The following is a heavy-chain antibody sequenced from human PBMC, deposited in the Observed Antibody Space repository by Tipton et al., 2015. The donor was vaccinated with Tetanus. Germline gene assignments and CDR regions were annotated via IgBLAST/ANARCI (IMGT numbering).Heavy chain of an antibody. CDR2: IQNTGNT. V-gene: IGHV4-31*11. CDR3: ARDQLGYSDRDALDV. D-gene: IGHD6-13*01. J-gene: IGHJ3*01. CDR1: GASFRLGGYF. Sequence: TLSLTCDVSGASFRLGGYFWSWVRQHPGRGLEWIGSIQNTGNTHYNPSVESRASISLDTSTNQFYLRLRSVTVADTAVYYCARDQLGYSDRDALDVWGRGTMVTVSS.